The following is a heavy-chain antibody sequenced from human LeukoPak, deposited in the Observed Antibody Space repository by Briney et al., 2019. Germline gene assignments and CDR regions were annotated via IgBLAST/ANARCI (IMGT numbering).Heavy chain of an antibody. CDR2: ISGSGGST. CDR1: GFTFSSYA. CDR3: ARATLGYCSGGSCYSFDP. J-gene: IGHJ5*01. V-gene: IGHV3-23*01. Sequence: GGSLRLSCAASGFTFSSYAMSWVRQAPGKGLEWVSAISGSGGSTYYADSVKGRFTISRDNSKNTLYLQMNSLRAEDTAVYYCARATLGYCSGGSCYSFDPWGQGTLVTVSS. D-gene: IGHD2-15*01.